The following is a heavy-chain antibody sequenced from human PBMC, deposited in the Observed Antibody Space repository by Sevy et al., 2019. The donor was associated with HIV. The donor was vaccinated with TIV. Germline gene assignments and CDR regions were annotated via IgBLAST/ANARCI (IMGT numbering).Heavy chain of an antibody. V-gene: IGHV1-24*01. CDR3: ATVGLRYYSGSSSYQGDWFDP. J-gene: IGHJ5*02. CDR1: GYTLTKLS. Sequence: ASVKVSCKVSGYTLTKLSIHWMRQAPGKGLEWLGDFDPQDDEIIYAQRFQGRLTMTEDTSTETAYMELSSLTSEDTAVYYCATVGLRYYSGSSSYQGDWFDPWGQGTLLTVSS. D-gene: IGHD2-15*01. CDR2: FDPQDDEI.